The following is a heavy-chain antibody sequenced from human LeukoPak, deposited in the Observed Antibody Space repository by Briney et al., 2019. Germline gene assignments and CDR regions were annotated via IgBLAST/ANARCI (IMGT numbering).Heavy chain of an antibody. V-gene: IGHV1-69*04. D-gene: IGHD3-3*01. CDR1: GGTFSSYA. CDR2: IIPILGIA. CDR3: ARDRRGYTIFGVID. J-gene: IGHJ4*02. Sequence: GSSVKVSCKASGGTFSSYAISWVRQAPGQGLEWMGRIIPILGIANYAQKFQGRVTITADKSTSTAYMELSSLRSEDTAVYYCARDRRGYTIFGVIDWGQGTLVTVSS.